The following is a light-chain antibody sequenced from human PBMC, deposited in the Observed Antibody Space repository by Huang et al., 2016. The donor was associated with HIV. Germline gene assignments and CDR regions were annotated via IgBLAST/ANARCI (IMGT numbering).Light chain of an antibody. CDR3: QQYDKWPGT. J-gene: IGKJ2*01. CDR1: QRVCVN. CDR2: GAS. V-gene: IGKV3-15*01. Sequence: EVMMTQSPAPLSVSLADKASLSCQASQRVCVNLAWYQQKPGQAPTLLIYGASDRATGISARFSGSGSGTDFTLTISSLQSEDSAVYFCQQYDKWPGTFGQGTRLQI.